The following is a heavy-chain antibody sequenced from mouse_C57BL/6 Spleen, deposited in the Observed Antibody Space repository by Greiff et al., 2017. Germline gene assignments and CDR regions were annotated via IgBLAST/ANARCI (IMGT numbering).Heavy chain of an antibody. CDR2: IDPSDSYT. CDR1: GYTFTSYW. J-gene: IGHJ2*01. CDR3: ARRGEGY. Sequence: QVQLQQPGAELVRPGTSVKLSCKASGYTFTSYWMHWVKQRPGQGLEWIGVIDPSDSYTNYNQKFKGKATLTVDTSSSTAYMQLSSLTSEDSAVYYCARRGEGYWGQGTTLTVAS. V-gene: IGHV1-59*01.